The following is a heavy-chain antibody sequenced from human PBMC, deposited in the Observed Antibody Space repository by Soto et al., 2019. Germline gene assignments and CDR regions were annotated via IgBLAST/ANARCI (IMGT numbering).Heavy chain of an antibody. J-gene: IGHJ6*02. CDR3: ARDAVETAGYCSSTSCYPYYYYGMDV. V-gene: IGHV1-3*01. D-gene: IGHD2-2*03. Sequence: ASVEVSCKASGDTFTSYAMHCVRRAPGQMLEWMGWINAGNGNTKYSQKFQGRVTITRDTSASTAYMELSSLRSEDTAVYYCARDAVETAGYCSSTSCYPYYYYGMDVWGQGTTVTVSS. CDR2: INAGNGNT. CDR1: GDTFTSYA.